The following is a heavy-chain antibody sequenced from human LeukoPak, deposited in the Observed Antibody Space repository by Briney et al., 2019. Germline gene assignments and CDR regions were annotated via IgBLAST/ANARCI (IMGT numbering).Heavy chain of an antibody. CDR2: IYGGGNT. J-gene: IGHJ6*02. Sequence: GGSLRLSCAVSGFTVSSNYMSRVRQAPGKGLEWVSAIYGGGNTYYADSVKGRFTISRDNSKNTLYLQMNSLRAEDTAVYYCAKDELVRGVNGMDVWGQGTTVTVSS. V-gene: IGHV3-53*01. D-gene: IGHD3-10*01. CDR3: AKDELVRGVNGMDV. CDR1: GFTVSSNY.